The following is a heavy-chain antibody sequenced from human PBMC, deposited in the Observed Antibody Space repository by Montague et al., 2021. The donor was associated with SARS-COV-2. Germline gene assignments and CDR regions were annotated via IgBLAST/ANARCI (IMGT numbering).Heavy chain of an antibody. J-gene: IGHJ1*01. D-gene: IGHD2-2*01. V-gene: IGHV4-4*02. CDR3: ATGARGCSATSCYLDS. CDR1: GASISSNTW. Sequence: SETLSLTCGVSGASISSNTWCYWFLQSPGKRLVWFGEVLYTDYTTYNTSLKSRLTISLVKSKNQLSLKLTSVTAADTAVYYCATGARGCSATSCYLDSWGPGTLVTVSS. CDR2: VLYTDYT.